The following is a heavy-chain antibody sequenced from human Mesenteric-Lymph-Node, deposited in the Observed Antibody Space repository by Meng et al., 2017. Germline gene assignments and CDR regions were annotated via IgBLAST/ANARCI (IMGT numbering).Heavy chain of an antibody. J-gene: IGHJ3*02. CDR3: AREGTYYYDSGGYYYTTSAAFDI. V-gene: IGHV1-8*01. CDR1: GYTFTSYD. Sequence: ASVKVSCKASGYTFTSYDINWVRQATGQGLEWMGWMNPNSGNAGYAQKFQGRVTITRNNSISTAYMELSRLRSEDTAVYFCAREGTYYYDSGGYYYTTSAAFDIWGQGTMVTVSS. D-gene: IGHD3-22*01. CDR2: MNPNSGNA.